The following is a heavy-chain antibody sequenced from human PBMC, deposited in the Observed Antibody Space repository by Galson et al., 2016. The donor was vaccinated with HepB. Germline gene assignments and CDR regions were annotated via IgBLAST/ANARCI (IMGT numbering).Heavy chain of an antibody. Sequence: SLRLSCAASGFTFSRHVIHWVRQAPGTGLEFVSGISFNVGTTYYGRSVGGRFSIPRDNSKNTGYLHLGGVRPEYTGMYYCVREHFHRNRGLDYWGQGTLVTVAP. J-gene: IGHJ4*02. CDR1: GFTFSRHV. V-gene: IGHV3-64*01. D-gene: IGHD1-14*01. CDR3: VREHFHRNRGLDY. CDR2: ISFNVGTT.